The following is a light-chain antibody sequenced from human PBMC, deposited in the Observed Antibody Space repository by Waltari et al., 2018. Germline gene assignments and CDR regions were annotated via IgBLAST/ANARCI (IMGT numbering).Light chain of an antibody. CDR1: NIGSKS. CDR2: FDS. CDR3: QVWDTSADHLVV. Sequence: SYVLTQPPSVSVAPGKTASITCGGNNIGSKSVNWDQQKPGQAPILLIYFDSDRPSGIPDRFSGSNSGHTATLTISRVEAGDEAAYYCQVWDTSADHLVVFGGGTNLTVV. V-gene: IGLV3-21*04. J-gene: IGLJ2*01.